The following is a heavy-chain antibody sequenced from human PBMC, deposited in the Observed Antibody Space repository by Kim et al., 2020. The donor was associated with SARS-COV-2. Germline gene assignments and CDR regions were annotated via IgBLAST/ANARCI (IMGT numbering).Heavy chain of an antibody. D-gene: IGHD1-26*01. CDR1: GFTFSNYW. V-gene: IGHV3-7*01. CDR2: IKEDGSEK. J-gene: IGHJ3*02. CDR3: ARHSDSGGELLDAFD. Sequence: GGSLRLSCAASGFTFSNYWVNWVRQAPGKGLEWVANIKEDGSEKYYVDSVKGRFTISRDNAKNSLYLQMNSLRAEDTALYYCARHSDSGGELLDAFD.